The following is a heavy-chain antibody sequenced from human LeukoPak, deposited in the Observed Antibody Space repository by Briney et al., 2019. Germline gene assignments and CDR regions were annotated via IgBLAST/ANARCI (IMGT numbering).Heavy chain of an antibody. CDR3: ARTYYYDSSGYFRDAFDI. D-gene: IGHD3-22*01. J-gene: IGHJ3*02. V-gene: IGHV4-59*08. Sequence: SETLSLTCTVSGGSISSYYWSWIRQPPGKGLEWIGYIYYSGTTNYNPSLKSRVTISVDTSKNQFSLKLSSVTAADTAVYYCARTYYYDSSGYFRDAFDIWGQGTMVTVSS. CDR2: IYYSGTT. CDR1: GGSISSYY.